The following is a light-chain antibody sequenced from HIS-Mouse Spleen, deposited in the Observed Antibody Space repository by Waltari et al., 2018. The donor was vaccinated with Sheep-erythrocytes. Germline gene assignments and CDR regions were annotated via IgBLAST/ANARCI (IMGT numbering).Light chain of an antibody. CDR1: QCVLYSSNNKNY. CDR3: QQYYSTLLT. CDR2: WAS. J-gene: IGKJ4*01. V-gene: IGKV4-1*01. Sequence: DIVMTQSPDSLAVSLGERATINCKSSQCVLYSSNNKNYLAWYPQKPGQPPKLLIYWASTRESGVPDRFSGSGSGTDFTLTISSLQAEDVAVYYCQQYYSTLLTFGGGTKVEIK.